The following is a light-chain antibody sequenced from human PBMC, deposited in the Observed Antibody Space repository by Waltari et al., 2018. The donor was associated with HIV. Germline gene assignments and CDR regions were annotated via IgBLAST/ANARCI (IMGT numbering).Light chain of an antibody. Sequence: QSALTQPRSVSGSPGQSVTISCTGTSRAVGAYTYVSWYQQHPGKAPKVIISDVSKRPSGVPDRFSGSKSGNTASLTISGLQAEDEADYYCCSYAGSYTRVFGGGTKLTVL. J-gene: IGLJ3*02. CDR2: DVS. CDR3: CSYAGSYTRV. V-gene: IGLV2-11*01. CDR1: SRAVGAYTY.